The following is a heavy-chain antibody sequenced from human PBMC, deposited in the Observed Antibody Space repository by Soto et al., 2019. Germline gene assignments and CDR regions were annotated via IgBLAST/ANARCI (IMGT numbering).Heavy chain of an antibody. CDR3: AKDVGFQQHLFVFDL. CDR1: GGTFTDYA. J-gene: IGHJ4*02. CDR2: IIPIFRSS. D-gene: IGHD3-10*02. Sequence: SVKVSCKASGGTFTDYAFSWVRQAPGQGLEWMGGIIPIFRSSNFAQKFQGRLTIFADASAGTAYMELSSLRSDDTAIYYCAKDVGFQQHLFVFDLWGQGTLVTVSS. V-gene: IGHV1-69*13.